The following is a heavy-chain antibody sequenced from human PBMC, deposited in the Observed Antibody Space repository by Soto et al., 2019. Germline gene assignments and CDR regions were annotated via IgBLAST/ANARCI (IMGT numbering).Heavy chain of an antibody. CDR3: ARAEVPKWFNRGYYGVDV. CDR1: GVSFSGYY. CDR2: INHSGST. J-gene: IGHJ6*02. V-gene: IGHV4-34*01. Sequence: AETLTLTCAVYGVSFSGYYLTWIRQAPGKGLEWIGDINHSGSTNYNASLKSRVTISVDTSKNPVYLNMKSVTAADTAVYYCARAEVPKWFNRGYYGVDVWGQGTTVTVSS. D-gene: IGHD2-8*01.